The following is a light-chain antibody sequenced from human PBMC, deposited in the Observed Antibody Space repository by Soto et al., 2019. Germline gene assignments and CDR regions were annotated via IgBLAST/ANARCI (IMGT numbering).Light chain of an antibody. V-gene: IGKV3-11*01. CDR1: QSVSSY. Sequence: EIVLTQSPATLSLSPGERATLSCRASQSVSSYLAWYQQKPGQAPRLLIYDASNRATGIPARFSGSGSGPDFTLTISTLAPEDFAVYYCQQRRNWPITFGPGTKVDIK. CDR2: DAS. J-gene: IGKJ3*01. CDR3: QQRRNWPIT.